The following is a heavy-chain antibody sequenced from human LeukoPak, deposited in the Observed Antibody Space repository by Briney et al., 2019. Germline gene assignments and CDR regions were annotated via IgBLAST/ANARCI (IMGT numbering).Heavy chain of an antibody. V-gene: IGHV1-2*02. Sequence: GASVKVSRKASGYTFTGYYMHWVRQAPGQGLEWMGWINPNSGGTNYAQKFQGRVTMTRDTSISTAYMELSRLRSDDTAVYYCARERGDIVVVPAAIAGWFDPWGQGTLVTVSS. J-gene: IGHJ5*02. D-gene: IGHD2-2*01. CDR2: INPNSGGT. CDR1: GYTFTGYY. CDR3: ARERGDIVVVPAAIAGWFDP.